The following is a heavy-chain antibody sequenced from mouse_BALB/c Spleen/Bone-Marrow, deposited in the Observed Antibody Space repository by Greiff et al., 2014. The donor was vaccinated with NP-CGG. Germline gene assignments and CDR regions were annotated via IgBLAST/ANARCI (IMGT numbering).Heavy chain of an antibody. CDR3: ARGIYYDSTWFAY. Sequence: VQLVESGPELVRPGVPVKISCKGSGYTFTDYAMHWVKQSHAKSLEWIGVISTYSGNTNYNQKFKGKATMTVDKSSSTAYMELARLTSEDSAIYYCARGIYYDSTWFAYWGQGTLVTVSA. V-gene: IGHV1-67*01. D-gene: IGHD2-4*01. J-gene: IGHJ3*01. CDR2: ISTYSGNT. CDR1: GYTFTDYA.